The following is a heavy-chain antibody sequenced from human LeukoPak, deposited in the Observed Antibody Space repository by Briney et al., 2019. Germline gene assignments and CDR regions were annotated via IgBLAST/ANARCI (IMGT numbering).Heavy chain of an antibody. Sequence: GGSLRLSCAVSGFTFSSYAMSWVRQAPGKGLEWVSAIGGSGGSTCYADSVKGRFTISRDNSKNTLYLQINSLRAEDTAVYYCAKGYSGYDSDFDYWGQGTLVTVSS. V-gene: IGHV3-23*01. CDR1: GFTFSSYA. CDR2: IGGSGGST. J-gene: IGHJ4*02. D-gene: IGHD5-12*01. CDR3: AKGYSGYDSDFDY.